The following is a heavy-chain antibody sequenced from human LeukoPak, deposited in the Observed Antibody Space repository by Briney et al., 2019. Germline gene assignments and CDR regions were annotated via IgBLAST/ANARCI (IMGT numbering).Heavy chain of an antibody. J-gene: IGHJ6*02. CDR1: GFTSSSYS. D-gene: IGHD2-2*02. Sequence: PGGSLRLSCAASGFTSSSYSMNWVRQAPGKGLEWVSSISSSSSYIYYADSVKGRFTISRDNAKNSLYLQMNSLRAEDTAVYYCARIVPAAILRNPEDVWGQGTTVTVSS. CDR2: ISSSSSYI. V-gene: IGHV3-21*01. CDR3: ARIVPAAILRNPEDV.